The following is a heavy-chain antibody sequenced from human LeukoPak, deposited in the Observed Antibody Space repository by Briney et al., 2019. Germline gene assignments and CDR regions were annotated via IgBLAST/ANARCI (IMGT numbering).Heavy chain of an antibody. CDR2: IIPIFGTA. D-gene: IGHD6-19*01. Sequence: SVKVSCKASGGTFSSYAISWVRQAPGQGLEWMGRIIPIFGTANYAQKFQGRVTITADKSTSTAYMELSSLRSEDTVVYYCARFEYSSGWYLAAEYFQHWGQGTLVTVSS. CDR1: GGTFSSYA. V-gene: IGHV1-69*06. J-gene: IGHJ1*01. CDR3: ARFEYSSGWYLAAEYFQH.